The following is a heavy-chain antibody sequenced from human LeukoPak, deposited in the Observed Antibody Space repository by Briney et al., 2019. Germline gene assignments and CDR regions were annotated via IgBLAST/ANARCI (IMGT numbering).Heavy chain of an antibody. V-gene: IGHV1-69*01. CDR3: ARVALWFGAATRDYYYGMDV. D-gene: IGHD3-10*01. J-gene: IGHJ6*02. CDR1: GGTFSSYA. Sequence: SVTVSCTASGGTFSSYAISWVRQAPGQGLEWMGGIIPIFGTTNYAQKFQGRVTITADESTSTAYMELSSLRSEDTAVYYCARVALWFGAATRDYYYGMDVWGQGTTVTVSS. CDR2: IIPIFGTT.